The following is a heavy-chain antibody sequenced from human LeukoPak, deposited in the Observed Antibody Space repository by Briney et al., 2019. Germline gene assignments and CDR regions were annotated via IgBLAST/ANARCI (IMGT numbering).Heavy chain of an antibody. D-gene: IGHD2-2*01. CDR3: VRDSKCTSASCYPFDY. J-gene: IGHJ4*02. Sequence: SETLSLTCAVSGYSISSGYYWGWIRQPPGQGLEWIGSMYHSGSTCYNPSLKSRVTISVDTSKNQFSLKLSSVTAADTAVYYCVRDSKCTSASCYPFDYWGQGTPVTVSS. CDR2: MYHSGST. CDR1: GYSISSGYY. V-gene: IGHV4-38-2*02.